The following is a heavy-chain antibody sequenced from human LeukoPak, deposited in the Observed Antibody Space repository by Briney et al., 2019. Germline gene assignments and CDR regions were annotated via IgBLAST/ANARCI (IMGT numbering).Heavy chain of an antibody. Sequence: SVKVSCKASGGTFSSYAISWVRQAPGQGLEWMGRIIPIFGTANYAQKFQGRVTITTDESTSTAYMELSSLRSDDTAVYYCARDPDGIAVAPFDYWGQGTLVTVSS. CDR2: IIPIFGTA. CDR1: GGTFSSYA. CDR3: ARDPDGIAVAPFDY. V-gene: IGHV1-69*05. D-gene: IGHD6-19*01. J-gene: IGHJ4*02.